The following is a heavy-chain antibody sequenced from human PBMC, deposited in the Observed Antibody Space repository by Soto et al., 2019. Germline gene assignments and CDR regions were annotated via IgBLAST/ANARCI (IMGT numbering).Heavy chain of an antibody. Sequence: GGSLRLSCAASEFTFSSHVMTWVRQAPGKGLEWVSSLSNSDGTAYYADSVKGRFTISRDISKNTLHLQMRSLRVDDMAVYYCAKASLGWPYGMDVWGQGTTVTVSS. V-gene: IGHV3-23*01. CDR2: LSNSDGTA. CDR3: AKASLGWPYGMDV. J-gene: IGHJ6*02. CDR1: EFTFSSHV.